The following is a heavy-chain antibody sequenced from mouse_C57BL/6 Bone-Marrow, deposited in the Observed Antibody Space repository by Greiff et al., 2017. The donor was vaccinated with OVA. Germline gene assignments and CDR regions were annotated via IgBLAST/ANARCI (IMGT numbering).Heavy chain of an antibody. Sequence: QVQLQQSGAELARPGASVKLSCKASGYTFTSYGISWVKQRTGQGLEWIGEIYPRSGNTYYNEKFKGKATLTADKSSSTAYMELRSLTSEDSAVYFCARAVYYYGAWFAYWGQGTLVTVSA. CDR3: ARAVYYYGAWFAY. CDR1: GYTFTSYG. J-gene: IGHJ3*01. CDR2: IYPRSGNT. D-gene: IGHD1-1*01. V-gene: IGHV1-81*01.